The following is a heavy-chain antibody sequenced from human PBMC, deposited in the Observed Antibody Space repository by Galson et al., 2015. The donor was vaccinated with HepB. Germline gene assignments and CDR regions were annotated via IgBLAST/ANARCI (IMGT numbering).Heavy chain of an antibody. J-gene: IGHJ3*02. CDR2: VYYSGNT. CDR1: GGSMNNYY. D-gene: IGHD4-17*01. Sequence: LSLTCTVSGGSMNNYYLSWIRQPPGKGLEWIGYVYYSGNTDYNPSLKSRVTISVDTSKKQSSLRLRSVTAADTAVYYCARTNYGDDVFEIWGQGTMVTVSS. V-gene: IGHV4-59*13. CDR3: ARTNYGDDVFEI.